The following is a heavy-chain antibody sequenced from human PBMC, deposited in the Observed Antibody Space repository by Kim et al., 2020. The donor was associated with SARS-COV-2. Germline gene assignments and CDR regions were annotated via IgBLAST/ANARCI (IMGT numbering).Heavy chain of an antibody. CDR3: AKDASVWFGELAPAYYYYYGMDV. D-gene: IGHD3-10*01. Sequence: GGSLRLSCAASGFTFSSYGMHWVRQAPGKGLEWVAVISYDGSNKYYADSVKGRFTISRDNSKNTLYLQMNSLRAEDTAVYYCAKDASVWFGELAPAYYYYYGMDVWGQGTTVTVSS. CDR1: GFTFSSYG. V-gene: IGHV3-30*18. CDR2: ISYDGSNK. J-gene: IGHJ6*02.